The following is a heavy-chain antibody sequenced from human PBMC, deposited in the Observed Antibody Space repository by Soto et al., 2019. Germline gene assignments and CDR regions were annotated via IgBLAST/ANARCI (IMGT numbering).Heavy chain of an antibody. CDR1: GYTFTSYY. CDR3: ARARGFDWPRDAFDI. V-gene: IGHV1-46*03. D-gene: IGHD3-9*01. CDR2: INPSGGST. Sequence: GASVKVSCKASGYTFTSYYMHWVRQAPGQGLEWMGIINPSGGSTSYAQKFQGRVTMTRDTSTSTVYMELSSLRSEDTAVYYCARARGFDWPRDAFDIWGQGTMVTVSS. J-gene: IGHJ3*02.